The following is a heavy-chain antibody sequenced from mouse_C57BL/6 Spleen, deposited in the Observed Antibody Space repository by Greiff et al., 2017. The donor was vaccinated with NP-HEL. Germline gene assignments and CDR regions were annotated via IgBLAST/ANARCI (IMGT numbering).Heavy chain of an antibody. CDR3: ARELGRRGGFDY. V-gene: IGHV3-1*01. J-gene: IGHJ2*01. D-gene: IGHD4-1*01. CDR1: GYSITSGYD. CDR2: ISYSGST. Sequence: EVQLQESGPGMVKPSQSLSLTCTVTGYSITSGYDWHWIRHFPGNKLEWMGYISYSGSTNYNPSLKSRISITHDTSKNHFFLKLNSVTTEDTATYYCARELGRRGGFDYWGQGTTLTVSS.